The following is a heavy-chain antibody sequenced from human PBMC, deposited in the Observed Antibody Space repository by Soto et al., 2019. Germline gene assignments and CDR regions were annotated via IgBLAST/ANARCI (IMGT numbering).Heavy chain of an antibody. J-gene: IGHJ6*02. CDR2: IYYSGST. V-gene: IGHV4-30-4*01. Sequence: QVQLQESGPGLVKPSQTLSLTCTVSGGSISSGDYYWSWIRQPPGKGLEWIGYIYYSGSTYYNPSLESRVTISVDTSKNQFSQKLSSVTAADTAVYYCARAFYYDSSGYYYYYYGMDVWGQGTTVTVSS. D-gene: IGHD3-22*01. CDR1: GGSISSGDYY. CDR3: ARAFYYDSSGYYYYYYGMDV.